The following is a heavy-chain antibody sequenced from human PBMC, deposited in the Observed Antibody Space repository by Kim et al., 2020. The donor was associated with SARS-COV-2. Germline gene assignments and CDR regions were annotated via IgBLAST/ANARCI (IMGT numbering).Heavy chain of an antibody. Sequence: GGSLRLSCAASGFTFSNAWMSWVRQAPGKGLEWVGRIKSKTDGGTTDYAAPVKGRFTISRDDSKNTLYLQMNSLKTEDTAVYYCTTTLPGQQLPKRAFDIWGQGTMVTVSS. CDR3: TTTLPGQQLPKRAFDI. D-gene: IGHD6-13*01. J-gene: IGHJ3*02. CDR1: GFTFSNAW. V-gene: IGHV3-15*01. CDR2: IKSKTDGGTT.